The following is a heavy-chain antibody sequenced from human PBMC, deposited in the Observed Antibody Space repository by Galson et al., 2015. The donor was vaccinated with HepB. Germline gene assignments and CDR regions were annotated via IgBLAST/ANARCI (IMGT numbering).Heavy chain of an antibody. CDR3: ARALHRSQGYYGMDV. Sequence: SVKVSCKASGGTFSSYAISWVRQAPGQGLEWMGGIIPIFGTASYAQKFQGRVTITADESTSTAYMELSSLRSEDTAVYYCARALHRSQGYYGMDVWGQGTTVTVSS. CDR1: GGTFSSYA. V-gene: IGHV1-69*13. CDR2: IIPIFGTA. J-gene: IGHJ6*02.